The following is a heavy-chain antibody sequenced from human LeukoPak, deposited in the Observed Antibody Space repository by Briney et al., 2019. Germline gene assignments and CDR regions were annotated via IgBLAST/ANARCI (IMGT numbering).Heavy chain of an antibody. CDR1: GDSISNSDY. CDR3: ARGVNWFNP. CDR2: VYFTGDT. Sequence: PSETLSLTCVVSGDSISNSDYWTWLRQAAGKGLEWIGRVYFTGDTQYNPSLKSRVTISIDTSKNRFSLNVTSVTAADTAMYYCARGVNWFNPWGQGTLVTVSS. J-gene: IGHJ5*02. V-gene: IGHV4-38-2*01.